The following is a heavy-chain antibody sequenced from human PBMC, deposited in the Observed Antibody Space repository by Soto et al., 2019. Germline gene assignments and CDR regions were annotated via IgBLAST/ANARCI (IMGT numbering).Heavy chain of an antibody. V-gene: IGHV1-69*13. Sequence: SVKVSCKASGGTFSSYGISRGRPAPGQGLEWMGGIIPIFGTANYAQKFQGRVTITADESTSTAYMELSSLRSEDTAVYYCARGSYGGYGYYYGMDVWGQGTTVTVSS. J-gene: IGHJ6*02. CDR1: GGTFSSYG. CDR2: IIPIFGTA. D-gene: IGHD5-12*01. CDR3: ARGSYGGYGYYYGMDV.